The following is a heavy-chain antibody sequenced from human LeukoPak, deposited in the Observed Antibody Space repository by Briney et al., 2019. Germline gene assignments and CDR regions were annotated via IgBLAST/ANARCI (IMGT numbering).Heavy chain of an antibody. J-gene: IGHJ4*02. CDR1: GFTFSSYA. CDR2: ISYDGSNK. D-gene: IGHD3-10*01. Sequence: PGGSLRLSCAASGFTFSSYAMHWVRQAPGKGLEWVAVISYDGSNKYYADSVKGRFTISRDNSKNTLYLQMNSLRAEDTAVYYCARGASPHYGSGRYIDYWGQGTLVTVSS. V-gene: IGHV3-30-3*01. CDR3: ARGASPHYGSGRYIDY.